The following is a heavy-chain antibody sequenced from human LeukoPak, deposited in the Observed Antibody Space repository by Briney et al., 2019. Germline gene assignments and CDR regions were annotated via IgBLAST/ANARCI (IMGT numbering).Heavy chain of an antibody. CDR2: INHSGST. V-gene: IGHV4-34*01. D-gene: IGHD4-17*01. CDR1: GGSFSGYY. J-gene: IGHJ3*02. CDR3: ARGLNNYGDYYRLGAFDI. Sequence: SETLSLTCAVYGGSFSGYYWSWIRQPPGKGLEWIGEINHSGSTNYNPSLKSRVTISVDTSKNQFSLKLSSVTAADTAVYYCARGLNNYGDYYRLGAFDIWGQGTMVTVSS.